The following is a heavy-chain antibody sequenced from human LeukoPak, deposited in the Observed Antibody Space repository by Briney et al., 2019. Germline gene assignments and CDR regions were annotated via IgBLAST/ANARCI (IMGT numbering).Heavy chain of an antibody. J-gene: IGHJ5*02. CDR2: IGGSGAST. D-gene: IGHD1-26*01. Sequence: PGGSLRLSCVGSGFTFSTYAMSWVRQAPGKGLEWVSVIGGSGASTYYAGSVMGRFTSSRDNSKNTLYLQMNSLRAEDTAVYYCAKEVGGSYYNWFDPWGQGTLVTVSS. CDR3: AKEVGGSYYNWFDP. CDR1: GFTFSTYA. V-gene: IGHV3-23*01.